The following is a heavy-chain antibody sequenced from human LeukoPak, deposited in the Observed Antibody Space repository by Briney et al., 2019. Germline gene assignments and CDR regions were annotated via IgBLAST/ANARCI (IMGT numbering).Heavy chain of an antibody. Sequence: ASVKVSCKASGYTFTSYYMHWVRQAPGQGLEWMGIINPSGGSTSYAQKFQGRVTMTRDTSTSTVYMELSSLRSEDTAVYFCARDNTDLIASDFWGQGTLVIVSS. J-gene: IGHJ4*02. CDR3: ARDNTDLIASDF. CDR1: GYTFTSYY. V-gene: IGHV1-46*01. D-gene: IGHD2-21*01. CDR2: INPSGGST.